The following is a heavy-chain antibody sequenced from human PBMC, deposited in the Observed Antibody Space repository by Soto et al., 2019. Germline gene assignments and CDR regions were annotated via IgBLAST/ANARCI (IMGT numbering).Heavy chain of an antibody. V-gene: IGHV1-69*01. J-gene: IGHJ6*02. CDR1: GGTFSSYA. CDR2: IIPIFGTA. D-gene: IGHD3-10*01. CDR3: ARDRTFGTGLAMAYGDYYYYYGMDV. Sequence: VKVSCKASGGTFSSYAISWVRQAPGQGLEWMGGIIPIFGTANYAQKFQGRVTITADESTSTAYMELSSLRSEDTAVYYCARDRTFGTGLAMAYGDYYYYYGMDVWGQGTTVTVSS.